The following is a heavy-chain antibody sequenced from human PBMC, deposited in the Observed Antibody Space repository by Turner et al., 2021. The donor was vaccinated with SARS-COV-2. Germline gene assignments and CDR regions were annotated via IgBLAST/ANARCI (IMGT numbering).Heavy chain of an antibody. J-gene: IGHJ6*02. D-gene: IGHD6-19*01. CDR1: GDTLIELS. CDR2: VDPEDVET. V-gene: IGHV1-24*01. CDR3: ATVFAVAGLSYGMDV. Sequence: QVQLVQSGAEVKKPGASVKVSCTVSGDTLIELSMHWVRQAPGKGLEWMGGVDPEDVETIYAQKFQGRVTMTEDTSTDTAYRELSSLRSEDTAGYYGATVFAVAGLSYGMDVWGQGTTVTVSS.